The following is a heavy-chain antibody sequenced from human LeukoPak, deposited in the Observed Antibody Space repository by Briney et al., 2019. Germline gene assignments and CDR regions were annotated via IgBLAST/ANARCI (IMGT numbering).Heavy chain of an antibody. J-gene: IGHJ4*02. V-gene: IGHV1-3*01. D-gene: IGHD4-17*01. CDR1: GYTFTSYA. CDR3: ARDLFFTGTFDY. Sequence: ASVKVSCKASGYTFTSYAMHWVRQAPGQRLEWMGWINAGNGNTKYSQKFQGRVTITRDTSASTAYMELSSLRSEDTAVYYCARDLFFTGTFDYWGQGTLVTVSS. CDR2: INAGNGNT.